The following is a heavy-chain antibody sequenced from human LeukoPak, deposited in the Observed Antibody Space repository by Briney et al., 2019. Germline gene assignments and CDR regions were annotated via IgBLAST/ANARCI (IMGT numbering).Heavy chain of an antibody. J-gene: IGHJ4*02. V-gene: IGHV3-9*01. CDR2: ISWNSGSI. D-gene: IGHD1-26*01. Sequence: GRSLRLSCAASGFPFDDYAMHWVRQAPGKGLEWVSGISWNSGSIGYADSVKGRFTISRDNAKNSLYLQMNSLRAEDTALYYCAKDIRLGATFGDYFDYWGQGTLVTVSS. CDR1: GFPFDDYA. CDR3: AKDIRLGATFGDYFDY.